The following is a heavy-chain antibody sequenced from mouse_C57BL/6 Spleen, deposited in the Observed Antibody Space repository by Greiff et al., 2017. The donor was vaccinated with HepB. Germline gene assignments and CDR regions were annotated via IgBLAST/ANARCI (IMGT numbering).Heavy chain of an antibody. CDR2: ISYDGSN. D-gene: IGHD1-1*01. CDR1: GYSITSGYY. Sequence: DVQLVESGPGLVKPSQSLSLTCSVTGYSITSGYYWNWIRQFPGNKLEWMGYISYDGSNNYNPSLKNRISITRDTSKNQFFLKLNSVTTEDTATYYCARIRDGSSPYYYAMDYWGQGTSVTVSS. CDR3: ARIRDGSSPYYYAMDY. J-gene: IGHJ4*01. V-gene: IGHV3-6*01.